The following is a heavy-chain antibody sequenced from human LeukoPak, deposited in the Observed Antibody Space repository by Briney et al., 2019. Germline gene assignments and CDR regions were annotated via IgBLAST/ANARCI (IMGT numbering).Heavy chain of an antibody. Sequence: LAGGSLRLSCAASGFTVSSNYMSWVRQAPGKGLEWVSIMYSGGSTYYADSVKGRFTISRDNSKNTLYLQMNSLRAEDTAVYYCAKSLDLAVAGIDYWGQGTLVTVSS. CDR2: MYSGGST. V-gene: IGHV3-53*01. CDR3: AKSLDLAVAGIDY. J-gene: IGHJ4*02. CDR1: GFTVSSNY. D-gene: IGHD6-19*01.